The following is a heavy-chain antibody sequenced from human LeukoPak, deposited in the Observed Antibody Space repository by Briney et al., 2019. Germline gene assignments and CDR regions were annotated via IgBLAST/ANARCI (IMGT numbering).Heavy chain of an antibody. CDR3: AREVGGYPYGDYYMDV. Sequence: GSLRLSCAASGFTFSSYSMNWVRQAPGKGLEWIGSIYYSGSTYYNPSLKSRVTISVDTSKNQFSLKLSSVTAADTAVYYCAREVGGYPYGDYYMDVWGKGTTVTVSS. D-gene: IGHD3-16*02. J-gene: IGHJ6*03. CDR1: GFTFSSYS. V-gene: IGHV4-38-2*02. CDR2: IYYSGST.